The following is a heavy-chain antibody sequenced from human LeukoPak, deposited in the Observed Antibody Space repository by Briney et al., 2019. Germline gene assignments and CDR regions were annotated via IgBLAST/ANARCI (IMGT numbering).Heavy chain of an antibody. J-gene: IGHJ3*02. D-gene: IGHD3-22*01. Sequence: PGGSLRLSCAASGFTFSSYAMSWVRQAPGKGLEWVSVMYSGGTTYYADSVKGRFTLSRDKSENTLYLQMNSLRAQDTAVYYCARGGNYYDRSGYYSGQALDIWGQGTMVTVSS. CDR2: MYSGGTT. CDR1: GFTFSSYA. V-gene: IGHV3-53*01. CDR3: ARGGNYYDRSGYYSGQALDI.